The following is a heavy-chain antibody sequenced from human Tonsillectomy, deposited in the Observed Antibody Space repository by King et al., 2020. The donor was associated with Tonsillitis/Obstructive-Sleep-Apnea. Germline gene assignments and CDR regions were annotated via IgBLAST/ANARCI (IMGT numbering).Heavy chain of an antibody. D-gene: IGHD2-2*01. J-gene: IGHJ4*02. Sequence: VQLVESGAEVKKPGASVKVSCKASGYTFTAYYIHWVRQAPGQGLEWMGRINPNSGGTNYAQKFQGRVTMTRDTSISAAYMELSRLRSDDTAVYYCAREAQHCSSTSCYGTYFDFGAREPWSPSPQ. V-gene: IGHV1-2*06. CDR3: AREAQHCSSTSCYGTYFD. CDR1: GYTFTAYY. CDR2: INPNSGGT.